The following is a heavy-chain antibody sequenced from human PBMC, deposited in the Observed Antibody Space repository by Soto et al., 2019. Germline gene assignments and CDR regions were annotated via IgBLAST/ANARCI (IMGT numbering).Heavy chain of an antibody. V-gene: IGHV1-69*13. J-gene: IGHJ4*02. CDR3: AGDRDGYNLGSDY. CDR1: GYSFTDYH. Sequence: ASVKVSCKASGYSFTDYHIHWVRQAPGQGLEWMGGIIPIFGTANYAQKFQGRVTITADESTSTAYMERSSLRSEDTAVSYCAGDRDGYNLGSDYWGQGTLVTVSS. CDR2: IIPIFGTA. D-gene: IGHD5-12*01.